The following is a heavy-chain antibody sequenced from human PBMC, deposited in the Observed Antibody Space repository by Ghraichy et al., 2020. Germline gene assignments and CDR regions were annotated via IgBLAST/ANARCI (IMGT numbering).Heavy chain of an antibody. CDR1: GASIVTTSHF. CDR2: VAYSGTT. Sequence: ESLSLTCNVSGASIVTTSHFWGWVRQSPGKGLEWIGSVAYSGTTYFKPSLKSRLIISVDTDKNRFSLKVTSVIAADTGVYYCARTTTVTSGHFFYMDVWGNGTTVTVSS. J-gene: IGHJ6*03. D-gene: IGHD4-17*01. V-gene: IGHV4-39*01. CDR3: ARTTTVTSGHFFYMDV.